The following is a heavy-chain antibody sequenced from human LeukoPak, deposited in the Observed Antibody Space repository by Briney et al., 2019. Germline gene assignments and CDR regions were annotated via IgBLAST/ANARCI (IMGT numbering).Heavy chain of an antibody. CDR1: GFTFSSSW. CDR3: STSCYTDYYYMDV. V-gene: IGHV3-74*01. CDR2: INNDGSST. D-gene: IGHD2-2*02. J-gene: IGHJ6*03. Sequence: GGSLRLSCAASGFTFSSSWMHWVRQAPGKGLVWVSRINNDGSSTSYADSVKGRFTISRDNAKNTLYLQMNSLRAEDTAVYYCSTSCYTDYYYMDVWGKGTTVTVSS.